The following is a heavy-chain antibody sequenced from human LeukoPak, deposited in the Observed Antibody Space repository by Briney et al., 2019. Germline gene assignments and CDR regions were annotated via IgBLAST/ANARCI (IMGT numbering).Heavy chain of an antibody. J-gene: IGHJ4*02. D-gene: IGHD1-1*01. V-gene: IGHV3-30*02. CDR1: ALTFTSYG. CDR2: IRYDGSKQ. CDR3: AKDLWTKQNAPGYFDY. Sequence: PGGSLRLTCAVSALTFTSYGMHWVRQAPGKGLEWVAFIRYDGSKQYYIDSVKGRFTVSRDNSKNTLYLQMNNLRAEDTAVYYCAKDLWTKQNAPGYFDYWGQGTLVTVSS.